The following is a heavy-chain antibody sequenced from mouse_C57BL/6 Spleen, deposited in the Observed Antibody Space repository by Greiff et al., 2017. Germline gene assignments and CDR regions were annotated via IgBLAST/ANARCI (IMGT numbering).Heavy chain of an antibody. CDR1: GFSLTSYG. CDR3: AKFTAVVEPFAY. V-gene: IGHV2-3*01. Sequence: VQGVESGPGLVAPSQSLSITCTVSGFSLTSYGVSWVRQPPGKGLEWLGVIWGDGSTNYHSALISRLSTSKDNSKSQVFLKLNSLHTDDTATYYCAKFTAVVEPFAYWGQGTLVTVSA. D-gene: IGHD1-1*01. CDR2: IWGDGST. J-gene: IGHJ3*01.